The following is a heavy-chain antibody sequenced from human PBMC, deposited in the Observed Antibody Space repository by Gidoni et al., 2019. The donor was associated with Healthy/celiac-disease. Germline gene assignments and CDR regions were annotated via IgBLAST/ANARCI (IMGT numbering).Heavy chain of an antibody. D-gene: IGHD2-15*01. Sequence: QVQLVQSGAEVKKPGASVTVSCKASGYTFTSYYMHWVRQAPGQGLEWMGIINPSGGSTSYAQKFQGRVTMTRDTSTSTVYMELSSLRSEDTAVYYCARSFNVVVVAATGFDYWGQGTLVTVSS. V-gene: IGHV1-46*03. CDR1: GYTFTSYY. CDR2: INPSGGST. CDR3: ARSFNVVVVAATGFDY. J-gene: IGHJ4*02.